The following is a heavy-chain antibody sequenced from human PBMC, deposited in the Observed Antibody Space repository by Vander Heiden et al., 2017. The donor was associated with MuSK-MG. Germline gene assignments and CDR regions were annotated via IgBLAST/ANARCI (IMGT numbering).Heavy chain of an antibody. Sequence: PRVQSGAEVKKPGSSVKVSCKASGGTFSSYAISWVRQAPGQGLEWMGGIIPIFGTANYAQKFQGRVTITADKSTSTAYMELSSLRSEDRAVYYCASGDMGFGYSEAVYYYYYTDVWGKGTTVTVSS. V-gene: IGHV1-69*06. D-gene: IGHD2-15*01. CDR1: GGTFSSYA. CDR3: ASGDMGFGYSEAVYYYYYTDV. CDR2: IIPIFGTA. J-gene: IGHJ6*03.